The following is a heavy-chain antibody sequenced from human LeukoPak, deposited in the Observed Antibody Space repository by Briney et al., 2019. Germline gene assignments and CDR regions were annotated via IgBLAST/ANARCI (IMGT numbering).Heavy chain of an antibody. CDR2: IKQDGSEK. CDR1: GFTSIRYW. V-gene: IGHV3-7*01. CDR3: AREGYYGSESYGGFNY. J-gene: IGHJ4*02. D-gene: IGHD3-10*01. Sequence: GGSLRLSCAASGFTSIRYWMSWARQAPGKGLEWVANIKQDGSEKYYVDSVKGRFTISRDNAKNSLYLQMNSLRAEDTAVYYCAREGYYGSESYGGFNYWGQGTLVTVSS.